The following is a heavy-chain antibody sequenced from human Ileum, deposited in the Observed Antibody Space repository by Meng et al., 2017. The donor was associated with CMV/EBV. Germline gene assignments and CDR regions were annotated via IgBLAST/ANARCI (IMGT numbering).Heavy chain of an antibody. V-gene: IGHV6-1*01. CDR3: VRLTGNSWLDY. CDR2: TYYRSKWFN. D-gene: IGHD6-13*01. Sequence: QVHQQQSGPGLVNPLQTPPLTWAISGDRVSSTTFTWNWIRQSPSRGLEWLGRTYYRSKWFNDYALSVRGRITINPDISKNQLSLQLNSVTPEDTAVYYCVRLTGNSWLDYWGRGTLVTVSS. J-gene: IGHJ4*02. CDR1: GDRVSSTTFT.